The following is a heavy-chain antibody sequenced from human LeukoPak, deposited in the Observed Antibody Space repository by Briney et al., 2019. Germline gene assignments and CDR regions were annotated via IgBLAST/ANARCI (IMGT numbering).Heavy chain of an antibody. CDR3: ARGITMVRGVINGYYYYMDV. D-gene: IGHD3-10*01. CDR2: INPYSGGT. V-gene: IGHV1-2*02. Sequence: ASVKVSCKASGYSFTGYYIHWVRQAPGQGLAWMGWINPYSGGTNYAQKFQGRVTMTRDTSISTAYMELSRLRSDDTAVYYCARGITMVRGVINGYYYYMDVWGKGTTVTISS. J-gene: IGHJ6*03. CDR1: GYSFTGYY.